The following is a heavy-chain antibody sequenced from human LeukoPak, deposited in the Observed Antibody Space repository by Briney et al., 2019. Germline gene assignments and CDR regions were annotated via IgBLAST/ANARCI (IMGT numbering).Heavy chain of an antibody. V-gene: IGHV1-46*01. Sequence: ASVKVSCKASGYTFSSYYMHWVRQAPGQGLEWMGIINPSGAITTYAQKFQGRVTLTRDTSTSTVYMELSSLRSEDTAVYYCARAPYDSSGYYLTPPHFDYWGQGTLVTVSS. CDR3: ARAPYDSSGYYLTPPHFDY. D-gene: IGHD3-22*01. J-gene: IGHJ4*02. CDR2: INPSGAIT. CDR1: GYTFSSYY.